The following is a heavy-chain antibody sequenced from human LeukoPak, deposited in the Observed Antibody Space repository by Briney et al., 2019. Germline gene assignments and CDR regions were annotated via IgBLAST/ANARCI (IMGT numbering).Heavy chain of an antibody. V-gene: IGHV3-7*01. CDR3: ARSLWPEDY. Sequence: GGSLRLSCAASGFTFSSSAMSWVRQAPGKGLEWVANIKQDGSEKNYVDSVKGRFTISRDNAKTSLYLQMNSLRAEDTAVYYCARSLWPEDYWGQGTLVTVSS. CDR1: GFTFSSSA. J-gene: IGHJ4*02. CDR2: IKQDGSEK. D-gene: IGHD5-18*01.